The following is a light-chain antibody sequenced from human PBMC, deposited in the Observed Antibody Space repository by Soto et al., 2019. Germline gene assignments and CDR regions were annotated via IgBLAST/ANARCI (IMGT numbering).Light chain of an antibody. J-gene: IGKJ1*01. CDR1: QSVSSSY. V-gene: IGKV3-20*01. Sequence: EIGLTQCPGTLSLSPGERATLSCRASQSVSSSYLAWYQQKPGQAPRLLIYGASSRATGIPDRFSGSGSGTDFTLTISRLEPEDFAVYYCQQYGSSRTFGQGTKVDIK. CDR2: GAS. CDR3: QQYGSSRT.